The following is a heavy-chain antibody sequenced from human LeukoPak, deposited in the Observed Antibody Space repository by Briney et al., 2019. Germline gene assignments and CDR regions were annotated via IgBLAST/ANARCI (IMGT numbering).Heavy chain of an antibody. V-gene: IGHV3-33*01. D-gene: IGHD5-18*01. CDR1: GFTFSSYG. J-gene: IGHJ4*02. Sequence: PGGSLRLSCAASGFTFSSYGMHWVRQAPGKGLEWVAVIWYDGSNKYYADSVKGRFTISRDNSKNTLYLQMNSLRAEDTAVYYCAREGVDTAMVTFGYWGQGTLVTVSS. CDR2: IWYDGSNK. CDR3: AREGVDTAMVTFGY.